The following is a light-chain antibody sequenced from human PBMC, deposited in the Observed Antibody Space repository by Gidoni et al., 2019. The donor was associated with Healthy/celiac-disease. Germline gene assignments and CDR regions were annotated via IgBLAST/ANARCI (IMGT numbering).Light chain of an antibody. J-gene: IGLJ2*01. CDR2: DVS. CDR3: SSYTSSSTLV. CDR1: SSDVGGYNY. Sequence: QSALTQPASVSGSPGQSITISCTGTSSDVGGYNYVSWYQQHPGKAPKLMIYDVSNRPSGVSNRCSCSKSVNTASLTISELQAEDEADYYCSSYTSSSTLVFGGGTKLTVL. V-gene: IGLV2-14*01.